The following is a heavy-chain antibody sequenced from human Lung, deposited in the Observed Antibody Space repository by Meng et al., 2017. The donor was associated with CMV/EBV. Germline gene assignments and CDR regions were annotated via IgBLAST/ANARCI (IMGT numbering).Heavy chain of an antibody. D-gene: IGHD3-16*01. V-gene: IGHV3-21*01. J-gene: IGHJ4*02. CDR2: ISSNSSYR. Sequence: GEXXKISCAASGFTFGGYSMNWVRQAPGKGLEWVSAISSNSSYRYYADSVKGRFTVSRDNAKNSLYLQMNSLRAEDTAVYYCARDLRNAPSCFGGVRTDVRFLDSWXQGTLVTVSS. CDR1: GFTFGGYS. CDR3: ARDLRNAPSCFGGVRTDVRFLDS.